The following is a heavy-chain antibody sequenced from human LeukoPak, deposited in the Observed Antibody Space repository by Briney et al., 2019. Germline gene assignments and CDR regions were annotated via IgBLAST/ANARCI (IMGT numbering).Heavy chain of an antibody. CDR3: ARDRSSSWYETFQH. V-gene: IGHV3-23*01. D-gene: IGHD6-13*01. Sequence: GGSLRLSCAASGFTFSSYAMSWVRQAPGKGLEWVSAISGSGGSTYYADSVKGRFTISRDNSKNTVFLQMNSLRVEDTAVYYCARDRSSSWYETFQHWGQGTLVTVSS. J-gene: IGHJ1*01. CDR2: ISGSGGST. CDR1: GFTFSSYA.